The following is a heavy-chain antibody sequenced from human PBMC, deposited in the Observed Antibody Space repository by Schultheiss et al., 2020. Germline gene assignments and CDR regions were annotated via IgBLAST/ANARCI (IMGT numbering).Heavy chain of an antibody. CDR2: ISAYNGNT. D-gene: IGHD6-19*01. Sequence: ASVKVSCKASGYTFTSYGISWVRQAPGQGLEWMGWISAYNGNTNYAQKLQGRVTMTTDTSTSTAYMELRSLRSDDTAVYYCARGGVYKIAVALGVDYWGQGTLVTVSS. V-gene: IGHV1-18*01. CDR3: ARGGVYKIAVALGVDY. J-gene: IGHJ4*02. CDR1: GYTFTSYG.